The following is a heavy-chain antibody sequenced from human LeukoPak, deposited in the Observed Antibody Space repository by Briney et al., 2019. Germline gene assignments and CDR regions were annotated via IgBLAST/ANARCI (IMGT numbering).Heavy chain of an antibody. CDR1: GGSISSSSYY. J-gene: IGHJ5*02. Sequence: SETLSLTCTVSGGSISSSSYYWGWIRQPPGKGLEWIGSIYHSGSTNYNPSLKSRVTISVDKSKNQFSLKLSSVTAADTAVYYCARMSYYDRRGDNWFDPWGQGTLVIVSS. D-gene: IGHD3-22*01. CDR3: ARMSYYDRRGDNWFDP. CDR2: IYHSGST. V-gene: IGHV4-39*07.